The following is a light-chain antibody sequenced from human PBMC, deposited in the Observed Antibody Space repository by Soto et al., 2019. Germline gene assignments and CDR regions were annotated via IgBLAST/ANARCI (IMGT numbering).Light chain of an antibody. Sequence: QSALTQPASVSGSPGQSITISCTGTSSDVGSYNLVSWYQQPPGKAPKLMIYEGSKRPSGVSNRFSGSKSGNTASLTISGLQAEDEAHYYCCSYAGSSTLVFGGGTQLTVL. J-gene: IGLJ2*01. CDR1: SSDVGSYNL. CDR2: EGS. V-gene: IGLV2-23*01. CDR3: CSYAGSSTLV.